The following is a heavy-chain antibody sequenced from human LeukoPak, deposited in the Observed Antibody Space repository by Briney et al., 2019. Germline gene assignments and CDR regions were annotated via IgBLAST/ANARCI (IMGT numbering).Heavy chain of an antibody. J-gene: IGHJ4*02. Sequence: GGSLRLSCAASGFTFSSYAMSWVRQAPGKGLEWVSAISGSGGSTYYADSVKGRFTISRDNSKNTLYLQMNSLGAEDTAVYYCAKMVEYSSGWYKAHFDYWGQGTLVTVSS. CDR1: GFTFSSYA. D-gene: IGHD6-19*01. CDR3: AKMVEYSSGWYKAHFDY. V-gene: IGHV3-23*01. CDR2: ISGSGGST.